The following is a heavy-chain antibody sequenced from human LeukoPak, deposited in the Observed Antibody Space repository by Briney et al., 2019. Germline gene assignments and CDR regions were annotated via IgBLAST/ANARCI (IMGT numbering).Heavy chain of an antibody. V-gene: IGHV3-15*01. Sequence: GGSLRLSCAASGFTFSNAWMSWVRQAPGKGLEWVGRIKSKTDGGTTDYAAPVKGGFTISRDDSKNTLYLQMNSLKTEDTAVYYCTTVTGMMVYYFDYWGQGTLVTVSS. CDR3: TTVTGMMVYYFDY. CDR1: GFTFSNAW. J-gene: IGHJ4*02. CDR2: IKSKTDGGTT. D-gene: IGHD1-20*01.